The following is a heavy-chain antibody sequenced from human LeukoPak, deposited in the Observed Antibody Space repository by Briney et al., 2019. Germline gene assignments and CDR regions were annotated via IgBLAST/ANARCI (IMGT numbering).Heavy chain of an antibody. CDR2: IKQDGSEK. V-gene: IGHV3-7*05. CDR1: GFTFGSYA. J-gene: IGHJ4*02. D-gene: IGHD3-10*01. Sequence: GGSLRLSCAASGFTFGSYAMSWVRQAPGKGLEWVANIKQDGSEKYYVDSVKGRFTISRDNAKNSLYLQMNSLRAEDTAVYYCARDRATMVRGVSYYFDYWGQGTLVTVSS. CDR3: ARDRATMVRGVSYYFDY.